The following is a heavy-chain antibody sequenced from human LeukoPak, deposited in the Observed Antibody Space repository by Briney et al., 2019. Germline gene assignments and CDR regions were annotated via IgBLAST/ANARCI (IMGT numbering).Heavy chain of an antibody. CDR2: ISTSGGPT. CDR3: ARGGRSSSSWDY. D-gene: IGHD6-13*01. J-gene: IGHJ4*02. Sequence: GGALRLSFAASGFTFSNYAMTLVRQAPGKGLQWVSSISTSGGPTCYADSLKGRFTISRDNSKNTLYMQMNSLRAEDTAVYYCARGGRSSSSWDYWGQGTLVTVSS. CDR1: GFTFSNYA. V-gene: IGHV3-23*01.